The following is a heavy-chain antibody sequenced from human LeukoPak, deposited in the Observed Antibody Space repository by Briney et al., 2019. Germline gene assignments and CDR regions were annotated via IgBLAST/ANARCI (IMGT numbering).Heavy chain of an antibody. Sequence: PGGSLRLSCAASGFTFSSYSMNWVRQAPGKGLEWVSYISSSSSTIYYADSVKGRFTISRDNAKNLLYLQMNSLRAEDTAVYYCAREGPYYYYMDVWGKGTTVTVSS. V-gene: IGHV3-48*04. CDR1: GFTFSSYS. CDR3: AREGPYYYYMDV. CDR2: ISSSSSTI. J-gene: IGHJ6*03.